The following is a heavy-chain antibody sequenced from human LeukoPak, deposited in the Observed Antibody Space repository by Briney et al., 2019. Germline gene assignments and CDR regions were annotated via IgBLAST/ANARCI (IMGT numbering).Heavy chain of an antibody. CDR1: GGSISSGSYY. Sequence: PSETLSLTCTVSGGSISSGSYYWSWIRQPAGKGLEWIGRIYTSGSTNYNPSLKSRVTISVDTSKNQFSLKLSSVPAADTAVYYCAGRIGATLSYYDYMDVWGKGTTVSISS. V-gene: IGHV4-61*02. CDR3: AGRIGATLSYYDYMDV. J-gene: IGHJ6*03. D-gene: IGHD2-15*01. CDR2: IYTSGST.